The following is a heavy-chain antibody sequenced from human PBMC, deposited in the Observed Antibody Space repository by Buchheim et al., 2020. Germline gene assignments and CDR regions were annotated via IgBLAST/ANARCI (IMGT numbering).Heavy chain of an antibody. Sequence: EVQLLESGGGLVQPGGSLRLSCAASGFTFSSYAMSWVRQAPGKGLEWVSAISGSGGSTYYADSVKGRFTISRDNSKNTLYLKMNSLRAEDTAVYYCAKDPMGVGGVRRIYYFDYWGQGTL. J-gene: IGHJ4*02. V-gene: IGHV3-23*01. D-gene: IGHD3-16*01. CDR1: GFTFSSYA. CDR3: AKDPMGVGGVRRIYYFDY. CDR2: ISGSGGST.